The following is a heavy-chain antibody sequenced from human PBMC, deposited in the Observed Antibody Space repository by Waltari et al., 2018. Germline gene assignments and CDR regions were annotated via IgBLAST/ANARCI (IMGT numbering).Heavy chain of an antibody. CDR2: IKPYLGTT. Sequence: QVQLVQSGSEVKKPGSSVKVSCKASGGTFGSYAVSWVRQAPGQGLEWVGGIKPYLGTTSYAQKFQYRVTLIADDSSSTVYMELSSLKSDDTAVYYCARDRHFSDGGAYYESGLWGRGTLVTVSS. CDR1: GGTFGSYA. J-gene: IGHJ2*01. V-gene: IGHV1-69*13. D-gene: IGHD2-21*01. CDR3: ARDRHFSDGGAYYESGL.